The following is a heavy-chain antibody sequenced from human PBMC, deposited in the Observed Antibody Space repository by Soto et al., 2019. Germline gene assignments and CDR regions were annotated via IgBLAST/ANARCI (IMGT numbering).Heavy chain of an antibody. CDR2: IIPILGIA. J-gene: IGHJ4*02. V-gene: IGHV1-69*02. D-gene: IGHD3-10*01. CDR1: GGTFSSYT. Sequence: QVQLVQSGAEVKKPGSSVKVSCKASGGTFSSYTISWVRQAPGQGLAWMGRIIPILGIANYAQKFQCRVMITADKCTSTAYMELSSLSAEDTALYYCASVASVAYYGSGRYYFDYWGQGPLVTVSS. CDR3: ASVASVAYYGSGRYYFDY.